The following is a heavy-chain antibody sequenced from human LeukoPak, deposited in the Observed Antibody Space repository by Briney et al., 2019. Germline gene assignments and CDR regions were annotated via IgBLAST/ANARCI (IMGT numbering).Heavy chain of an antibody. CDR1: GGSFSGYY. CDR3: ARGRLRATTGFYYFDY. V-gene: IGHV4-34*01. CDR2: INHSGST. J-gene: IGHJ4*02. D-gene: IGHD1-26*01. Sequence: PSETLSLTCAVYGGSFSGYYWSWIRQPPGKGLEWIGEINHSGSTNYNPSLKSRVTISVDTSKNQFSLKLSSVTAPDTAVYYCARGRLRATTGFYYFDYWGEGTLVTVSS.